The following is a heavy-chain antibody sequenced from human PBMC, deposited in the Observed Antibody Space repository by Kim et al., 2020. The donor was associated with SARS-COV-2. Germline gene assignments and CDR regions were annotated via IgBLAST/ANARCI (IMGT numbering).Heavy chain of an antibody. CDR2: IYTSGST. CDR3: ARSPYYYDSSAYEYSYYYYGMDV. D-gene: IGHD3-22*01. CDR1: GGSISSYY. Sequence: SETLSLTCTVSGGSISSYYWSWIRQPAGKGLEWIGGIYTSGSTNYNPSLKSRVTMSVDTSKNQFSLKLSSVTAADTAVYYCARSPYYYDSSAYEYSYYYYGMDVWGQETTVTVS. J-gene: IGHJ6*02. V-gene: IGHV4-4*07.